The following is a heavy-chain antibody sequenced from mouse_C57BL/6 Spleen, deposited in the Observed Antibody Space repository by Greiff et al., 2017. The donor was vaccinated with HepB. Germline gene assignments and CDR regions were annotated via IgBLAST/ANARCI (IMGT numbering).Heavy chain of an antibody. CDR1: GFTFTDYY. Sequence: EVQGVESGGGLVQPGGSLSLSCAASGFTFTDYYMSWVRQPPGKALEWLGFIRNKANGYTTEYSASVTGRFTISRDNSQSILYLQMKALRAEDRATYDCARYPHDDGAMDYWGQGTSVTVAS. J-gene: IGHJ4*01. CDR2: IRNKANGYTT. D-gene: IGHD2-12*01. V-gene: IGHV7-3*01. CDR3: ARYPHDDGAMDY.